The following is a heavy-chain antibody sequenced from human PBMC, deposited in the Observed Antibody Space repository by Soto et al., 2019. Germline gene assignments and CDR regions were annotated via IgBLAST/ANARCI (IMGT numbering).Heavy chain of an antibody. CDR1: GGSISSYY. J-gene: IGHJ2*01. D-gene: IGHD5-12*01. CDR2: IYYSGCT. Sequence: SETLSLTCTVSGGSISSYYWSWIRQPPGKGLEWIGYIYYSGCTNYNPSLKSRVTISVDTSKNQFSLKLSSVTAADTAVYYCARVRFQRWLQFRAGWYFDLWGRGTLVTVSS. CDR3: ARVRFQRWLQFRAGWYFDL. V-gene: IGHV4-59*01.